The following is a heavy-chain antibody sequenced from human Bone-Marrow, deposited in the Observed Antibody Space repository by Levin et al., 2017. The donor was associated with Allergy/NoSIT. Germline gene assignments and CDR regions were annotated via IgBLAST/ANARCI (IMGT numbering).Heavy chain of an antibody. CDR3: AGGDPLAD. Sequence: GESLKISCAVSGFSVGGNYMSWVRQAPGKAPEWVSIIYSGGAIYYGDSVEGRFILSGDNSKNTLFLQMNSLRVEDTALYFCAGGDPLADWGQGTLVTVSS. V-gene: IGHV3-66*01. CDR2: IYSGGAI. J-gene: IGHJ4*01. CDR1: GFSVGGNY.